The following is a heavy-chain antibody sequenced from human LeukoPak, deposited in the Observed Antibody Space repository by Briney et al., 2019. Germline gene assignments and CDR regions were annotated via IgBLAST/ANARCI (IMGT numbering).Heavy chain of an antibody. CDR3: ARRAGEYSHPYDY. V-gene: IGHV4-59*01. J-gene: IGHJ4*02. Sequence: PSETLSLTCTVSGGSISSYYWSWIRQPPGKGLEWIGYIYYSGSTNYNPSLKSRVTISVDTSKNQFSLKLSSVTAADTAIYYCARRAGEYSHPYDYWGQGTLVTVS. D-gene: IGHD2-15*01. CDR2: IYYSGST. CDR1: GGSISSYY.